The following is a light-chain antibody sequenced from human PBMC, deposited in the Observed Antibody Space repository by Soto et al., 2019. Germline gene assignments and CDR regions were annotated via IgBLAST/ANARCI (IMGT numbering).Light chain of an antibody. CDR2: GAS. CDR3: QQYNNWWT. V-gene: IGKV3-15*01. J-gene: IGKJ1*01. Sequence: EIVLTQSPGTLSLSPGERATLSCRASQSVSSYLAWYQQKPGQAPRLLFYGASTRATGIPARFSGSGSGTEFTLTISSLQSEDFAVYYCQQYNNWWTFGQGTKVDIK. CDR1: QSVSSY.